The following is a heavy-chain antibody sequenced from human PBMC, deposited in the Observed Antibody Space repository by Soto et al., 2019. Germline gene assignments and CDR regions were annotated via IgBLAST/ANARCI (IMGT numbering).Heavy chain of an antibody. CDR1: GFTFSSYW. D-gene: IGHD2-15*01. Sequence: EVQLVESGGGLVQPGGSLRLSCAASGFTFSSYWMSWVRQAPGKGLEWVANIKQDGSEKYYVDSVKGRFTISRDNAKNSLYLQMNSLRAEDTAVYYCASEGQADNYYCYGMDVWGQGTTVTVSS. CDR2: IKQDGSEK. V-gene: IGHV3-7*01. CDR3: ASEGQADNYYCYGMDV. J-gene: IGHJ6*02.